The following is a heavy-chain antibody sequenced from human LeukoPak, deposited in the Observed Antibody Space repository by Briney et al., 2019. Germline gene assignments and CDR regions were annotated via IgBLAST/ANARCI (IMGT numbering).Heavy chain of an antibody. D-gene: IGHD3-10*01. V-gene: IGHV4-30-2*01. J-gene: IGHJ5*02. CDR2: IYHSGST. Sequence: PSETLPLTCTVSGGSISSGGYYWSWIRQPPGKGLEWIGYIYHSGSTYYNPSLKSRVTISVDRSKNQFSLKLSSVTAADTAVYYCARASRGWFDPWGQGTLVTVSS. CDR3: ARASRGWFDP. CDR1: GGSISSGGYY.